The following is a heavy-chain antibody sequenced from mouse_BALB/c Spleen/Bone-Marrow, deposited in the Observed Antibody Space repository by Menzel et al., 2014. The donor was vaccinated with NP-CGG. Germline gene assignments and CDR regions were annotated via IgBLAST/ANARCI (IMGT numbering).Heavy chain of an antibody. Sequence: SGPELVETGASVKISCKTSGYTFTEDTMHWVKQSHGKSLEWIGVINPNNGGTTYKQKFKDKAALTVDKSSSTAYMELRSLTSEDSAVYYCARDGNYAMDYWGQGTSVTVSS. V-gene: IGHV1-22*01. CDR1: GYTFTEDT. CDR2: INPNNGGT. J-gene: IGHJ4*01. D-gene: IGHD2-1*01. CDR3: ARDGNYAMDY.